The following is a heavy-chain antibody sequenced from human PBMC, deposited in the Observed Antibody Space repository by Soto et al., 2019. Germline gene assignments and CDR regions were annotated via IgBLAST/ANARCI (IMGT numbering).Heavy chain of an antibody. J-gene: IGHJ4*02. Sequence: PGGSLRLSWAASGFTFSSYGMHWVRQAPGKGLEWVAVIWYDGSNKYYADSVKGRFTISRDNSKNTLYLQMNSPRAEDTAVYYCAREPPTGNYFDYWGQGTLVTVSS. CDR2: IWYDGSNK. D-gene: IGHD7-27*01. V-gene: IGHV3-33*01. CDR1: GFTFSSYG. CDR3: AREPPTGNYFDY.